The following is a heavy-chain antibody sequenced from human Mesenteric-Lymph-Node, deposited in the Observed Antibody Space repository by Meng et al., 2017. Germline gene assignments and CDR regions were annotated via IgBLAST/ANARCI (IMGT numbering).Heavy chain of an antibody. CDR1: GYTLTELS. V-gene: IGHV1-24*01. D-gene: IGHD3-10*01. CDR2: FDPEDGET. Sequence: ASAKVSCKVSGYTLTELSMHWVRQAPGKGLEWMGGFDPEDGETIYAQKFQGRVTMTEDTSTDTAYMELSSLRSEDTAVYYCATDLGDSITMVRGAKKWGQGTLVTVSS. CDR3: ATDLGDSITMVRGAKK. J-gene: IGHJ4*02.